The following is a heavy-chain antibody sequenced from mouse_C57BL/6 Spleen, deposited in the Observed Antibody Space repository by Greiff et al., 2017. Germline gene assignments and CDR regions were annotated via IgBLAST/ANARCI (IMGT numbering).Heavy chain of an antibody. Sequence: VQRVESGAELVRPGTSVKMSCKASGYTFTNYWIGWAKQRPGHGLEWIGDIYPGGGYTNYNEKFKGKATLTADKSSSTAYMQFSSLTSEDSAIYYCARGSYDYAFAYWGQGTLVTVSA. CDR2: IYPGGGYT. J-gene: IGHJ3*01. CDR1: GYTFTNYW. CDR3: ARGSYDYAFAY. D-gene: IGHD2-4*01. V-gene: IGHV1-63*01.